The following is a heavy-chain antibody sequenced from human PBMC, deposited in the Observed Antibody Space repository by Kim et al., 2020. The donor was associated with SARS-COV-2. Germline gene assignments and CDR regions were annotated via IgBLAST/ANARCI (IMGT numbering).Heavy chain of an antibody. D-gene: IGHD6-19*01. CDR1: GYSFTSYW. CDR2: IDPSDSYT. J-gene: IGHJ5*02. V-gene: IGHV5-10-1*01. CDR3: ARQSAGEQWLLTWWFDP. Sequence: GESLKISCKGSGYSFTSYWISWVRQMPGKGLEWMGRIDPSDSYTNYSPSFQGHVTISADKSISTAYLQWSSLKASDTXMYYLARQSAGEQWLLTWWFDPWGXGTLVTVSS.